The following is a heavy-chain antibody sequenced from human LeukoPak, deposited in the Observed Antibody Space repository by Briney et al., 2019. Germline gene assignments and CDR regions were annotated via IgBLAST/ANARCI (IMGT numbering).Heavy chain of an antibody. CDR3: AREPTSGREPTSGRPLDY. CDR2: IYSSGSN. J-gene: IGHJ4*02. Sequence: SETLSLTCTVSGGSISGYFWTWITQPAGKGLEWIGRIYSSGSNNYNPSLKSRVTMSLDTSKNHFSLNLTSVTAADTAVYYCAREPTSGREPTSGRPLDYWGQGTLVTVSS. CDR1: GGSISGYF. D-gene: IGHD5-12*01. V-gene: IGHV4-4*07.